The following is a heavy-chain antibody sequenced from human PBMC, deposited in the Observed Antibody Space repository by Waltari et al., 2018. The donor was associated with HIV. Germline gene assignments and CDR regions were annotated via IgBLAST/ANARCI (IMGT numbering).Heavy chain of an antibody. CDR2: ISGIAGSI. CDR3: AKDWENDSNGYSYLGAFDL. Sequence: EVHVLESGGGSVQPGGSLRLSCAASGLTFRSYAMTWVRPAPGKGLEWVSTISGIAGSIYYADSVKGRFTISRDNFKHTLFLQMNSLRVEDTAVYYCAKDWENDSNGYSYLGAFDLWGPGTSVVVSS. V-gene: IGHV3-23*01. CDR1: GLTFRSYA. D-gene: IGHD3-22*01. J-gene: IGHJ3*01.